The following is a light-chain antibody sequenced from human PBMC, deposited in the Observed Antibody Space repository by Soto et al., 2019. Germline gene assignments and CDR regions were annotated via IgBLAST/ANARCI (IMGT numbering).Light chain of an antibody. V-gene: IGKV1-5*01. CDR3: QQYTNTNNPWM. CDR1: QTISTW. CDR2: XAX. Sequence: DIQVTQSPPTLSASVGDRVTITCRASQTISTWMAWYQQKPGKAPKLLVXXAXNLQSGVESRFSRSGSGKEFTLIISGLQPDDSATYYCQQYTNTNNPWMFGQGTKVE. J-gene: IGKJ1*01.